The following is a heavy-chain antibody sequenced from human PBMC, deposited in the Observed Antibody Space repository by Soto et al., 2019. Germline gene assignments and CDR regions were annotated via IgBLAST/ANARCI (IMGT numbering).Heavy chain of an antibody. V-gene: IGHV3-74*01. D-gene: IGHD1-1*01. CDR2: IKTDGSNT. J-gene: IGHJ4*02. CDR1: GFTFSSYW. Sequence: GGSLRLSCVASGFTFSSYWMHWVRQAPGKGLVWVSRIKTDGSNTNYADSVKGRFTISRDNAKNTLFLQMNSLRAEDTAVYYCARRTDAYNWADYWGQGTLVTVSS. CDR3: ARRTDAYNWADY.